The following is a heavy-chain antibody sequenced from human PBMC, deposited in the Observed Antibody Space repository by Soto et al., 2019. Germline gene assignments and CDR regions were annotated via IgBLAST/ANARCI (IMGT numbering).Heavy chain of an antibody. CDR1: GFSLSTSGMR. CDR3: ARLSLDGSNFDC. Sequence: SGPTLVNPTQTLTLTCTFSGFSLSTSGMRVNWIRQPPGKALEWLARIDWVDDKFYSTSLKTRLTISKDTSKNQVVLTMNNMDPVDTATYYCARLSLDGSNFDCWGQGTLVTVSS. V-gene: IGHV2-70*04. D-gene: IGHD2-2*01. J-gene: IGHJ4*02. CDR2: IDWVDDK.